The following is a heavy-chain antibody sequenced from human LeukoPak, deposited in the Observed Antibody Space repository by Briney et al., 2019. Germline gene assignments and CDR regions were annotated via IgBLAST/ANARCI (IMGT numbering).Heavy chain of an antibody. CDR1: GYTFTGYY. V-gene: IGHV1-2*02. CDR3: ARGPRLPPIRGVIISHYYGMDV. Sequence: GASVKVSCKASGYTFTGYYMHWVRQAPGQGLEWMGWINPNSGGTNYAQKFQGRVTMTRDTSISTAYMELSRLRSDDTAVYYCARGPRLPPIRGVIISHYYGMDVWGQGTTVTVSS. D-gene: IGHD3-10*01. J-gene: IGHJ6*02. CDR2: INPNSGGT.